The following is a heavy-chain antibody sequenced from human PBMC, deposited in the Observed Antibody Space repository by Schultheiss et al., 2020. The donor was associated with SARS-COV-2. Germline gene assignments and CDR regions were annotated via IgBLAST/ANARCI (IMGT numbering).Heavy chain of an antibody. V-gene: IGHV4-39*07. CDR2: IYYSGST. CDR1: GGSISSSSYC. J-gene: IGHJ4*02. D-gene: IGHD3-22*01. Sequence: SETLSLTCTVSGGSISSSSYCWGWIRQPPGKGLEWIGSIYYSGSTNYNPSLKSRVTISVDTSKNQFSLKLSSVTAADTAVYYCARVVPSSPPYYYDSSGYSSNYWGQGTLVTVSS. CDR3: ARVVPSSPPYYYDSSGYSSNY.